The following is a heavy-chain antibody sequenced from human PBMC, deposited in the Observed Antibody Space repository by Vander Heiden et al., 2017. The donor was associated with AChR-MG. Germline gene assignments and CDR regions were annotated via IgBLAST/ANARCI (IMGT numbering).Heavy chain of an antibody. D-gene: IGHD4-17*01. Sequence: EVQLLESGGDLVQPGGSLRLSCAASAFTFSSFALRWVRQGPGKGLGWVSTISGSGGSTYYAGSVKGRFTISRDNSKNTLYLQMNSLRAEDTAVYYCSKGNYGDYRALYTMDVWGQGTTVTVSS. CDR2: ISGSGGST. V-gene: IGHV3-23*01. CDR3: SKGNYGDYRALYTMDV. J-gene: IGHJ6*02. CDR1: AFTFSSFA.